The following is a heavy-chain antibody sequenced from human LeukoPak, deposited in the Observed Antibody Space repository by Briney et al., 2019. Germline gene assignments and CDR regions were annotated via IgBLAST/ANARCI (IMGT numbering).Heavy chain of an antibody. CDR2: INWDGGST. J-gene: IGHJ4*02. CDR3: ARDSFSGSSLDY. V-gene: IGHV3-20*04. CDR1: GFTFDEYG. D-gene: IGHD1-26*01. Sequence: GXSLRLSCAASGFTFDEYGMGWVRQAPGKGLEWVSSINWDGGSTAYADSVKGRFTISRDKAKNSLHLQIKSLRAEDTALYYCARDSFSGSSLDYWGRGTLVTVSS.